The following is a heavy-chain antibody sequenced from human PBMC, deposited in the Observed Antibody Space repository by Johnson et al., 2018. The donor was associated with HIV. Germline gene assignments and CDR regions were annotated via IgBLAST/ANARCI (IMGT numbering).Heavy chain of an antibody. Sequence: QVQLVESGGGVVQPGRSLRLSCAASGFTFSNYGMHWVRQAPGKGLEWVAVTWFDGSNKYYSDSVKGRFTISRDNSKNIVYLQMNSLRAEDTAVYYCARGVRGVIIDWGQGTMVAVSS. D-gene: IGHD3-10*01. J-gene: IGHJ3*01. CDR1: GFTFSNYG. CDR3: ARGVRGVIID. CDR2: TWFDGSNK. V-gene: IGHV3-33*01.